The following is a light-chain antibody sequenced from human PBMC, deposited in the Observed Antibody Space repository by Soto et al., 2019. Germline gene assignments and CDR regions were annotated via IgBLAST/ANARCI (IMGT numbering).Light chain of an antibody. J-gene: IGLJ7*01. CDR3: GAWDTSLSAGV. CDR1: SSNIESHS. Sequence: QSVLTQPPSVSAAPGQKVTISCSGTSSNIESHSVSWYQRLPGTGPKLLIYEDSVRPSGIPVRFSGSKSGTSATLGITGLQPGDEADYYCGAWDTSLSAGVFGGGTQLTVL. V-gene: IGLV1-51*02. CDR2: EDS.